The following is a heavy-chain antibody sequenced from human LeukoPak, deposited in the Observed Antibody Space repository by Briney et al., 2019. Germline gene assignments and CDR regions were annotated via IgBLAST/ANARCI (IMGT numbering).Heavy chain of an antibody. CDR2: IYSGGST. J-gene: IGHJ4*02. Sequence: GGSLRLSCAASGFTVSSNYMSWVRQAPGKGLEWVSVIYSGGSTYYADSVKGRFTISRDNSKNTLYLQMNSLRAEDTAVHYCARGSGDTYFDYWGQGTLVTVSS. V-gene: IGHV3-66*01. CDR3: ARGSGDTYFDY. CDR1: GFTVSSNY. D-gene: IGHD2-21*01.